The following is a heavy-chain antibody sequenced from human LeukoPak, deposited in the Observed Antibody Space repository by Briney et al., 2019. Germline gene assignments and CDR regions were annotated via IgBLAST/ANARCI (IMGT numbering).Heavy chain of an antibody. CDR2: IYYSGST. CDR1: GGSISSYY. V-gene: IGHV4-59*01. Sequence: NTSETLSLTCTVSGGSISSYYWSWIRQPPGKGLEWIGYIYYSGSTNYNPSLKSRVTISVDTSKNQFSLKLSSVTAADTAVYYCARDVAGGYYCYGMDVWGQGTTVTVSS. CDR3: ARDVAGGYYCYGMDV. D-gene: IGHD3-10*01. J-gene: IGHJ6*02.